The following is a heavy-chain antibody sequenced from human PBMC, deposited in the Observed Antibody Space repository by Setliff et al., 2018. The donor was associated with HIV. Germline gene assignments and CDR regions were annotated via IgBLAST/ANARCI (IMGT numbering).Heavy chain of an antibody. Sequence: ASETLSLTCVAYGGSLSSYYWNWIRQTPGKGLEWIGEIHPTGHINYNPSLKSRVTISVDRSKNQFSLKLSSVTAADTAVYYCARRGDFFYYAMDVWGQGTTVTVSS. V-gene: IGHV4-34*01. CDR2: IHPTGHI. CDR3: ARRGDFFYYAMDV. J-gene: IGHJ6*02. CDR1: GGSLSSYY.